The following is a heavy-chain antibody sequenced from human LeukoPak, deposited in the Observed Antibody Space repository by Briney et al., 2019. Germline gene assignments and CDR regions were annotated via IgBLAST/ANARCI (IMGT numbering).Heavy chain of an antibody. CDR1: GYTFTSYY. Sequence: ASVKVSCKASGYTFTSYYMHWVRQAPGQGLEWMGIINPSGGSTSYAQKFQGRVTMTRDTSTSTVYMELSSLRSEDTAVYYCARDRNILTGYSFFDYWGQGTLVTVSS. J-gene: IGHJ4*02. D-gene: IGHD3-9*01. CDR2: INPSGGST. CDR3: ARDRNILTGYSFFDY. V-gene: IGHV1-46*01.